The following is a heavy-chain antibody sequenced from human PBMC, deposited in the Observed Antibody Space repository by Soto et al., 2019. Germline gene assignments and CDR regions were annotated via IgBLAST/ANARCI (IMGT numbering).Heavy chain of an antibody. J-gene: IGHJ4*02. CDR2: IIPIFGTA. CDR1: AGTFRSYA. V-gene: IGHV1-69*13. CDR3: ARGASLLPLSGYYFDY. D-gene: IGHD6-6*01. Sequence: GASVTVPCKASAGTFRSYAISWVRQAPGQGLEWMGGIIPIFGTANYAQKFQGRITITADESTSTAYMELSSLRSEDTAVYYCARGASLLPLSGYYFDYWGQGTLVTVSS.